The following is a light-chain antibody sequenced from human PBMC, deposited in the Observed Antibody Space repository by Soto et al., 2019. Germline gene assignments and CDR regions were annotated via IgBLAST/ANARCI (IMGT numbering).Light chain of an antibody. CDR1: QSVPRNF. V-gene: IGKV3-20*01. CDR2: GAS. Sequence: DIVLTQSPGTLSLSPGERAALSCRASQSVPRNFLAWYQQKPGQAPRLLIYGASSRATGIPDRFSGSGSGTDFTLTISRLEPEDFAVYYCHQYARSPQTFGQGTKVEIK. J-gene: IGKJ1*01. CDR3: HQYARSPQT.